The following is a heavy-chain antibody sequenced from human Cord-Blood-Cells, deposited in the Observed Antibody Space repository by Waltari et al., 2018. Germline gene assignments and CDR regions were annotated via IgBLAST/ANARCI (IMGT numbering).Heavy chain of an antibody. CDR3: AREGRIAARPGDY. CDR2: IYYSGST. D-gene: IGHD6-6*01. J-gene: IGHJ4*02. Sequence: QESGPGLMKPSQTLSLTCTVSGGSISSGGYYWSWIRQHPGKGLEWIGYIYYSGSTYYNPSLKSRVTISVDTSKNQFSLKLSSVTAADTAVYYCAREGRIAARPGDYWGQGTLVTVSS. CDR1: GGSISSGGYY. V-gene: IGHV4-31*03.